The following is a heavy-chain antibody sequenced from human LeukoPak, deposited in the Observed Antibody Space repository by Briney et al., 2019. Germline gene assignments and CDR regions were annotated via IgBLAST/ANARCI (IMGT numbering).Heavy chain of an antibody. Sequence: SETLSLTCTVSGGSISSNDYYWDWIRQPPGMGLEYIGSIYYSGSTYYNPSLKSRVTISVDTSKNQFSLKLSSVTAADTAVYYCARHQWVPAFDVWGQGTMVTVSS. CDR3: ARHQWVPAFDV. J-gene: IGHJ3*01. CDR2: IYYSGST. D-gene: IGHD1-26*01. CDR1: GGSISSNDYY. V-gene: IGHV4-39*01.